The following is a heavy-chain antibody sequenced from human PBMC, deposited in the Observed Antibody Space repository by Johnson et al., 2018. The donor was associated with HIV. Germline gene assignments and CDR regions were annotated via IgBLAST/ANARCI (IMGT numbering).Heavy chain of an antibody. CDR3: AKDRHDYGDLDAFDI. V-gene: IGHV3-9*01. CDR2: ISWNSGSI. D-gene: IGHD4-17*01. J-gene: IGHJ3*02. Sequence: VQLVESGGGLVQPGRSLRLSCAASGFTFDDYAMHWVRQAPGKGLEWVSGISWNSGSIGYADSVKGRFTISRDNAKNSLYLQMNSLRAEDTALYYCAKDRHDYGDLDAFDIWGQGTMVTVSS. CDR1: GFTFDDYA.